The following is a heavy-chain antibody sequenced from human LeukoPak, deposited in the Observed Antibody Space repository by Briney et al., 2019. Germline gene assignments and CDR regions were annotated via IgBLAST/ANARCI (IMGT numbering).Heavy chain of an antibody. Sequence: ASVKVSCKASGYTFTSYYMHWVRQAPGQGLEWMGIINPSGGSTSYAQKFQGRVTMTRDTSTSTVYMELSSLRSEDTAVYYCARDFPPPDFWSGYSIGSQRSAFDYWGQGTPVTVSS. D-gene: IGHD3-3*01. CDR1: GYTFTSYY. CDR2: INPSGGST. CDR3: ARDFPPPDFWSGYSIGSQRSAFDY. J-gene: IGHJ4*02. V-gene: IGHV1-46*01.